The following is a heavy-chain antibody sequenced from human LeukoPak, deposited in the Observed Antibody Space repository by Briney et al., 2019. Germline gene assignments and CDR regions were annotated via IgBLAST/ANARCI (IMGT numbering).Heavy chain of an antibody. CDR1: GFTFSSYS. D-gene: IGHD3-10*01. CDR3: ARDLLLWFGELVPGGFDY. J-gene: IGHJ4*02. CDR2: ISSSSSTI. Sequence: PGGSLRLSCAASGFTFSSYSMNWVRQAPGKGLEWVSYISSSSSTIYYADSVKGRFTISRDNAKNSLYLQMNSLRAEDTAVYYCARDLLLWFGELVPGGFDYWGQGTLVTVSS. V-gene: IGHV3-48*04.